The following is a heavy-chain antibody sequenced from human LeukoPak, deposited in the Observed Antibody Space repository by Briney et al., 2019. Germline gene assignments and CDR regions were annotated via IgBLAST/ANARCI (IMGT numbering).Heavy chain of an antibody. CDR1: GFTFSSYG. J-gene: IGHJ4*02. CDR2: IWYDGSNK. CDR3: AKVSGYSYGEFDY. V-gene: IGHV3-33*06. Sequence: PGGSLRLSCAASGFTFSSYGMHWVRQAPGKGLEWVAVIWYDGSNKYYADSVKGRFTISRDNSKNTLYLQMNSLRAEDTAVYYCAKVSGYSYGEFDYWGQGTLVTVSP. D-gene: IGHD5-18*01.